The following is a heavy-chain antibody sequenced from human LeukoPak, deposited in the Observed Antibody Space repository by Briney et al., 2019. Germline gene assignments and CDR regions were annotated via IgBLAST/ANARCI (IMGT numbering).Heavy chain of an antibody. CDR3: ARDSVGSLSSWPLDY. J-gene: IGHJ4*02. V-gene: IGHV1-18*01. CDR2: ISAYNGNT. CDR1: GYTFTNFG. Sequence: ASVKVSCKASGYTFTNFGISWVRQAPGQGLEWMGWISAYNGNTNYAQKLQGRVTMTTDTSTSTAYMELRSLRSDDTAVYYCARDSVGSLSSWPLDYWGQGTLVTVSS. D-gene: IGHD6-6*01.